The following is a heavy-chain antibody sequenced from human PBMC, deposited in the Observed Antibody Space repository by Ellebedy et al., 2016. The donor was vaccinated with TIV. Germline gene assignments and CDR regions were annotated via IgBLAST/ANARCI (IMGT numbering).Heavy chain of an antibody. J-gene: IGHJ4*02. Sequence: ASVKVSXKASGYSFSNYTIGWVRQAPGQGLEWMGWITGSNGNTNYAQNLQGRVTMTTDTSTNTAYMELRGLRSDDTAVYYCAREGAFDSGGYYELFDHWGQGTLVTVSP. D-gene: IGHD3-22*01. CDR2: ITGSNGNT. CDR3: AREGAFDSGGYYELFDH. V-gene: IGHV1-18*01. CDR1: GYSFSNYT.